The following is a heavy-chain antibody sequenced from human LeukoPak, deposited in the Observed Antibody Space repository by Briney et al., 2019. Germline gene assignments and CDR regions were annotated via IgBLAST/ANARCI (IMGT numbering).Heavy chain of an antibody. CDR2: ISGSGGST. V-gene: IGHV3-23*01. Sequence: GGSLRLSWAASGCTFGCYAMSWVRQAPGKGLEWVSAISGSGGSTCYADSVKGRFTISRDNSKNTLYLQMNSLRAEDTAVYYCAKQLYYYDSSGYYPWGQGTLVTVSS. CDR1: GCTFGCYA. D-gene: IGHD3-22*01. J-gene: IGHJ5*02. CDR3: AKQLYYYDSSGYYP.